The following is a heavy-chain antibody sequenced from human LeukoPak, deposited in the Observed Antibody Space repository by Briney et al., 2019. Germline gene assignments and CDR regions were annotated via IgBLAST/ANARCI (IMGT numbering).Heavy chain of an antibody. CDR3: ARTRTGAAGLHFDY. CDR1: GGSINNYY. CDR2: IYYTGIT. D-gene: IGHD6-13*01. Sequence: SETLSLTCTVSGGSINNYYWSWIRQPPGKGLEWIGYIYYTGITNYNPSLTSRVTISVDTSKNQFSLKLSSVTAADTAVYYCARTRTGAAGLHFDYWGQGTLVTVSS. V-gene: IGHV4-59*01. J-gene: IGHJ4*02.